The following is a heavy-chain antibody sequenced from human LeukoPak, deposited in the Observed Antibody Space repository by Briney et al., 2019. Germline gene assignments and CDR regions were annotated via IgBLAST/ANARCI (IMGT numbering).Heavy chain of an antibody. CDR3: ARDPGTYYYDRSGYAPSLYYYYMDV. V-gene: IGHV3-30*03. J-gene: IGHJ6*03. D-gene: IGHD3-22*01. CDR1: GFTFSSYS. Sequence: GGSLRLSCAASGFTFSSYSMNWVRQAPGKGLEWVAVISYDGSNKYDADSVKGRFTISRDNSKNTLYLQMNSLRAEDAAVYYCARDPGTYYYDRSGYAPSLYYYYMDVWGKGTTVTVSS. CDR2: ISYDGSNK.